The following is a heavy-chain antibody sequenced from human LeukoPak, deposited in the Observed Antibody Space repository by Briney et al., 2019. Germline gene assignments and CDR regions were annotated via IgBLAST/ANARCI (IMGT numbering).Heavy chain of an antibody. Sequence: SETLSLTCAVSGGSISSGGYSWRWIRQPPGKGLEWIGYIYHSGSTCYNPSLESRVTISVDRSKNQFSLKLSSVTAADTAVYYCAREADTALDYWGQGTLVTVSS. CDR2: IYHSGST. CDR1: GGSISSGGYS. V-gene: IGHV4-30-2*01. D-gene: IGHD5-18*01. J-gene: IGHJ4*02. CDR3: AREADTALDY.